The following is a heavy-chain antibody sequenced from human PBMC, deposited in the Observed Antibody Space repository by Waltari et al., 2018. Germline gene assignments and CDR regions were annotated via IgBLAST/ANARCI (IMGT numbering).Heavy chain of an antibody. D-gene: IGHD3-3*01. CDR2: ISAAGDSI. CDR1: GFTFPIYA. J-gene: IGHJ5*02. V-gene: IGHV3-23*04. CDR3: AKEPYDFWSGYGNWFDP. Sequence: QLVESGGGLVEPGGSLRLSCAASGFTFPIYALSWVRQAPGKGLEWVSTISAAGDSIATDSVKGRFTVSRDNSKNTVYLQLGSLRADDTAIYYCAKEPYDFWSGYGNWFDPWGQGTLVTVSS.